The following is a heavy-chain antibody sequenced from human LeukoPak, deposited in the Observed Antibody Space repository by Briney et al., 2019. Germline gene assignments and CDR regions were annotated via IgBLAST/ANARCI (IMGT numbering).Heavy chain of an antibody. CDR2: IYSSGRT. CDR3: ARHGTSRIIMTN. D-gene: IGHD3-22*01. Sequence: PSETLSLTCSVSGVSINSYYWSWIRQPPGKGLEWIGYIYSSGRTNSHHSPKRRVTISVHTSKNKSSLELSSVTAADTAVYYCARHGTSRIIMTNRGPGSLVIVSS. J-gene: IGHJ4*02. V-gene: IGHV4-59*08. CDR1: GVSINSYY.